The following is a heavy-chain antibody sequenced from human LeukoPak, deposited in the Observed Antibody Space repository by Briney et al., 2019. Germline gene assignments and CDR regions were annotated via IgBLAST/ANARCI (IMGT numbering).Heavy chain of an antibody. CDR2: ISFDGANK. D-gene: IGHD6-13*01. V-gene: IGHV3-30*04. CDR1: GFTFSMSS. CDR3: ARVRAGIAAAGFDY. J-gene: IGHJ4*02. Sequence: GGSLRLSCATSGFTFSMSSMHWVRLAPGKGLEWLAGISFDGANKFSGDSVKGRFSISRDNSKNTLYLQMKSLRLDDTAVYFCARVRAGIAAAGFDYWGQGNLVTVSS.